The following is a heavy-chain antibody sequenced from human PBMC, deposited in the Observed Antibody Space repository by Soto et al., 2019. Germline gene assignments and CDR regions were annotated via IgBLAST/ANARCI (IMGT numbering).Heavy chain of an antibody. CDR2: IIPIFGTA. CDR1: GGTFSSYA. J-gene: IGHJ4*02. D-gene: IGHD3-22*01. V-gene: IGHV1-69*01. Sequence: QVQLVQSGAEVKKPGSSVKVSCKASGGTFSSYAISWVRQAPGQGLEWMGGIIPIFGTANYAQKFQGRVTITADDSTSTAYMELSSLRSEDTAVYYCARIGSGDYYDSSGYSDFDYWGQGTLVTVSS. CDR3: ARIGSGDYYDSSGYSDFDY.